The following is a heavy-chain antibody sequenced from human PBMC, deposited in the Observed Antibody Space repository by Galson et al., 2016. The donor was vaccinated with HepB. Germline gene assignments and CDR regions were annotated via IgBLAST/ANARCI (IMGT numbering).Heavy chain of an antibody. CDR2: VTSDSSGGTT. CDR3: TKGYLSAPNYHGDDAFDV. CDR1: GFTFSDAW. Sequence: SLRLSCAASGFTFSDAWMIWVRQAPGKGLEWVGRVTSDSSGGTTRYAAPVDGRFIISRDDSRNTFFLHMSSLRNEDTALYYCTKGYLSAPNYHGDDAFDVWGRGTMVIVSS. V-gene: IGHV3-15*01. J-gene: IGHJ3*01. D-gene: IGHD1-7*01.